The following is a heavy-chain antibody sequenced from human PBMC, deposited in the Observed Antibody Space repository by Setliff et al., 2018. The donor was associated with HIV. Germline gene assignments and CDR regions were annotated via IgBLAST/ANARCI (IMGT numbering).Heavy chain of an antibody. CDR3: ARASYYYDSSGWVDY. CDR1: GFTFNSYS. J-gene: IGHJ4*02. Sequence: GGSLRLSCAASGFTFNSYSMNWVRQAPGKRLEWISYISSKRTSIYYADSVKGRFTISRDNDRNSLYLQMNSLRAEDTAVYYCARASYYYDSSGWVDYWGQGTLVTVSS. D-gene: IGHD3-22*01. V-gene: IGHV3-48*01. CDR2: ISSKRTSI.